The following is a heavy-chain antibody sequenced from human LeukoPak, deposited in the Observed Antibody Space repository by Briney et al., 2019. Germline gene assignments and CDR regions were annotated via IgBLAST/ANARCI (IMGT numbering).Heavy chain of an antibody. CDR3: ARHIEGAGIFGVVIIPNFDY. CDR1: GGSISSYY. J-gene: IGHJ4*02. V-gene: IGHV4-39*01. CDR2: IYYSGST. D-gene: IGHD3-3*01. Sequence: SETLSLTCTVSGGSISSYYWGWIRQPPGKGLEWIGSIYYSGSTYYNPSLKSRVTISVDTSKNQFSLKLSSVTAADTAVYYCARHIEGAGIFGVVIIPNFDYWGQGTLVTVSS.